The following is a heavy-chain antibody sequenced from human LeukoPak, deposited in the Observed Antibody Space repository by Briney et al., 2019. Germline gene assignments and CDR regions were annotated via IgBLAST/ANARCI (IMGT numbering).Heavy chain of an antibody. D-gene: IGHD6-13*01. J-gene: IGHJ4*02. Sequence: GGCLRLSCAPSGFTFSSYAMHWVRQAPGRWLEWVAVISYDGSNKYYADSVKGRFTISRDNSKNTLYLQMNSLRAEDTAVYYCARSIAAADTAINYFDYWGQGTLVTVSS. V-gene: IGHV3-30*04. CDR1: GFTFSSYA. CDR2: ISYDGSNK. CDR3: ARSIAAADTAINYFDY.